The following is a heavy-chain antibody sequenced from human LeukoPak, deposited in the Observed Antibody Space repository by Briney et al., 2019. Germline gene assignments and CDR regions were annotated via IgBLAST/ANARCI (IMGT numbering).Heavy chain of an antibody. V-gene: IGHV3-30*04. CDR2: ISYDGSNK. D-gene: IGHD5-12*01. CDR1: GFTFSSYA. CDR3: ARSRAHGGGYDRPHYVY. J-gene: IGHJ4*02. Sequence: GRSLRLSCAASGFTFSSYAMHWVRQAPGKGLEWVAVISYDGSNKYYADSVKGRFTISRDNSKNTLYLQMNSLRAEDTAVYYCARSRAHGGGYDRPHYVYWGQGTLVTVSS.